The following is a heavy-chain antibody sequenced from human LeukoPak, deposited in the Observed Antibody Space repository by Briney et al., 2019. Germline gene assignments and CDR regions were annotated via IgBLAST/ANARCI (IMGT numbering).Heavy chain of an antibody. CDR2: IYYSGST. CDR3: ASLDFLTGYADS. D-gene: IGHD3-9*01. CDR1: GGSIGSYY. J-gene: IGHJ4*02. V-gene: IGHV4-59*08. Sequence: SETLSLTCTVSGGSIGSYYWSWIRQPPGKGLEWIGYIYYSGSTNYNPSLKSRVTISVDTCKNQFSLKVSSVTAADTAVYYCASLDFLTGYADSWGQGTLVTVSS.